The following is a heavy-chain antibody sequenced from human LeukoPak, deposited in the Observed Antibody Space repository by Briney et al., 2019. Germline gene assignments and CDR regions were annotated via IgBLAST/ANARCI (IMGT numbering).Heavy chain of an antibody. CDR2: IYTSGRT. CDR3: ARDYSYPDY. V-gene: IGHV4-4*07. Sequence: PSETLSLTCSVSGASISSYHWSWIRQPAGEGLEWIGRIYTSGRTNYNPSLNSRVTMSVDTSKNQFSLKLNSVTAADTAVYYCARDYSYPDYWGQGALVTASS. D-gene: IGHD5-18*01. CDR1: GASISSYH. J-gene: IGHJ4*02.